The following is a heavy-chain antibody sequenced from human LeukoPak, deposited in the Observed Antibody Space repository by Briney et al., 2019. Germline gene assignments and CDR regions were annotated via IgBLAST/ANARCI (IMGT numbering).Heavy chain of an antibody. CDR3: ARDRSSSSWYVPFDY. CDR2: ISSSSSYI. D-gene: IGHD6-13*01. CDR1: GFTFSSYS. V-gene: IGHV3-21*01. J-gene: IGHJ4*02. Sequence: GGSLRLSCAASGFTFSSYSMNWVRQAPGKGLEWVSSISSSSSYIYYADSVKGRFTISRDNAKNSLYLQMNSLRAEDTAVYYCARDRSSSSWYVPFDYWGQGTLVTASS.